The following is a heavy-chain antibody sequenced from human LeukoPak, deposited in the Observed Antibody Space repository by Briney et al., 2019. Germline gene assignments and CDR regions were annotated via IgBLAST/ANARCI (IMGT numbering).Heavy chain of an antibody. Sequence: SETLSLTCTVSGGSISSYYWSWITQPPAKGLEWVGYIYYSGSTNYNPPLKSRITISVDTSKNQFSLKLSSVSATHTAVYYCARVVSDYYDSSGSLDYWGQGTLVTVSS. CDR3: ARVVSDYYDSSGSLDY. V-gene: IGHV4-59*01. CDR1: GGSISSYY. J-gene: IGHJ4*02. CDR2: IYYSGST. D-gene: IGHD3-22*01.